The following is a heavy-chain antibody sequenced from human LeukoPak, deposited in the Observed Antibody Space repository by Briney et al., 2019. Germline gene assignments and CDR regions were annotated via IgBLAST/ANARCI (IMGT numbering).Heavy chain of an antibody. J-gene: IGHJ4*02. CDR1: GFTFSSYG. D-gene: IGHD3-9*01. V-gene: IGHV3-30*18. Sequence: GRSLRLSCAASGFTFSSYGMHWVRQAPGKGLEWVAVISYDGSNKYYADSVKGRFTISRDNSKNTLYLQMNSLRAEDTAVYYCAKAHPTISDFDYRGQGTLVTVSS. CDR2: ISYDGSNK. CDR3: AKAHPTISDFDY.